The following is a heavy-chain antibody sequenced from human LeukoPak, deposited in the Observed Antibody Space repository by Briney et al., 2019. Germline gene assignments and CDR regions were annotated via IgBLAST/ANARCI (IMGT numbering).Heavy chain of an antibody. Sequence: ASVKVSYKASGYTFTVYYIHWVRQAPGQGLEWMGWINPNSGGTNYAQKFQGRVTMTRDTSISTAYMDLSRLRSDDTAVYYCARGSIVGATFDYFDYWGQGTLVTVSS. D-gene: IGHD1-26*01. CDR2: INPNSGGT. CDR1: GYTFTVYY. J-gene: IGHJ4*02. V-gene: IGHV1-2*02. CDR3: ARGSIVGATFDYFDY.